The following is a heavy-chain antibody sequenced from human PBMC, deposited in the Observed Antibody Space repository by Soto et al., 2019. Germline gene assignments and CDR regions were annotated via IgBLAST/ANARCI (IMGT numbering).Heavy chain of an antibody. CDR2: ISSSSSTI. V-gene: IGHV3-48*02. CDR3: ARELVTALYFDY. J-gene: IGHJ4*02. CDR1: GFTFSIYS. D-gene: IGHD2-21*02. Sequence: WGSLGLGCAASGFTFSIYSMNWVRQAPGKGLEWVSYISSSSSTIYYADSVKGRFTISRDNAKNSLYLQMNSLRDEDTAVYYCARELVTALYFDYWGQGTMVTVSS.